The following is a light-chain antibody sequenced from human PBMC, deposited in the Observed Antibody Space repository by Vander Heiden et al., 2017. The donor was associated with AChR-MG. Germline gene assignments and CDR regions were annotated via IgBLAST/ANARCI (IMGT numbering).Light chain of an antibody. V-gene: IGKV1-NL1*01. CDR1: QGSSNS. CDR2: AAS. J-gene: IGKJ2*01. Sequence: DIQMTQSPSSLSASVGDRVTITCLSSQGSSNSLAWYQQKPGKAPKLLLYAASRLESGVPSSLSGSGSGTDYTLTISSLQPEDFATYYCQQDDSTPYTFGQGTKLEIK. CDR3: QQDDSTPYT.